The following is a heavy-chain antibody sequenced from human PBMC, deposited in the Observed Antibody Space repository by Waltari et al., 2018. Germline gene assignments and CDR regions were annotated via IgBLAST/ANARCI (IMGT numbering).Heavy chain of an antibody. V-gene: IGHV3-53*01. Sequence: EVQLVEPGGGLIQPGGSLRLSCAASGFPVSSNYMRWVRQAPGKGLEWVSVIYSGGSTYYADSVKGRFTISRDNSKNTLYLQMNSLRAEDTAVYYCELYYYDSSGYYRGCDAFDIWGQGTMVTVSS. J-gene: IGHJ3*02. CDR3: ELYYYDSSGYYRGCDAFDI. CDR2: IYSGGST. D-gene: IGHD3-22*01. CDR1: GFPVSSNY.